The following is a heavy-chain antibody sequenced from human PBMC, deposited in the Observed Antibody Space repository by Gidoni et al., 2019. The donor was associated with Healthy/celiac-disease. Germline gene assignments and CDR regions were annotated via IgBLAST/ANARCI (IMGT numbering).Heavy chain of an antibody. V-gene: IGHV4-59*01. CDR3: ARGLGAVGGEWFDP. J-gene: IGHJ5*02. D-gene: IGHD3-10*01. CDR2: IYYSGST. CDR1: GGSISSYY. Sequence: QVQLQESGPGLVKPSETPSLTCTVSGGSISSYYWSWIRQPPGKGLGWIGYIYYSGSTNYNPSLKSRVTISVDTSKNQFSLKLSSVTAADTAVYYCARGLGAVGGEWFDPWGQGTLVTVSS.